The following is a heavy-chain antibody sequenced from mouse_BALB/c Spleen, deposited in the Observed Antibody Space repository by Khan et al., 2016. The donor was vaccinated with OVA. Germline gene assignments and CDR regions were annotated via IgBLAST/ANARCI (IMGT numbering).Heavy chain of an antibody. J-gene: IGHJ2*01. CDR1: GFTFSSYG. Sequence: EVKLVESGGGLVQPGGSRKLSCAASGFTFSSYGMHWVRQAPERGLEWVAYIRGDSNTIYYADTVKGRFTISRDNPRNTLFLQMTSLMSEDTAMYYCATSYFYGYYFDYWGPGTTLTVSS. V-gene: IGHV5-17*02. CDR3: ATSYFYGYYFDY. CDR2: IRGDSNTI. D-gene: IGHD1-1*01.